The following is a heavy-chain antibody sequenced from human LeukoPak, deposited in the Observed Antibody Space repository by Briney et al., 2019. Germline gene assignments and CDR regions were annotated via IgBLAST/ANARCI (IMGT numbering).Heavy chain of an antibody. D-gene: IGHD2-2*01. Sequence: ASVKVSCKASGYTFTSYGISWVRQAPGQGLEWMGWISAYNGNTNYAQKLQGRVTMTTDTSTSTAYMELRSLRSDDTAVYYCARDRIVVVSALTDIWGQGTMVTVSS. V-gene: IGHV1-18*01. CDR2: ISAYNGNT. CDR3: ARDRIVVVSALTDI. CDR1: GYTFTSYG. J-gene: IGHJ3*02.